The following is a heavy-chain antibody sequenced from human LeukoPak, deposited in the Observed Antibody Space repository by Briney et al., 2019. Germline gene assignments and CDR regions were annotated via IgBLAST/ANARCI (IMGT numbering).Heavy chain of an antibody. CDR1: GGSISSYY. V-gene: IGHV4-59*01. D-gene: IGHD6-19*01. Sequence: SETLSLTCTVSGGSISSYYWSWIRQPPGKGLEWIGYIYYSGSTNYNPSLKSRVTISVDTSKNQFSLKLSSVTAADTAVYYCARSGSPPGRGYSSGWTPNYFDYWGQGTLVTVSS. J-gene: IGHJ4*02. CDR2: IYYSGST. CDR3: ARSGSPPGRGYSSGWTPNYFDY.